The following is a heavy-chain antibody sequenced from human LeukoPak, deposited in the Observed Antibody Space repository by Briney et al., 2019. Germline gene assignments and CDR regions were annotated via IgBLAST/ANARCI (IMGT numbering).Heavy chain of an antibody. D-gene: IGHD5-12*01. CDR3: AAQYSGYVRLDY. CDR1: GGSFSDYY. CDR2: ISHSGST. Sequence: SETLSLTCAVYGGSFSDYYWSWNRQPPGKGLEWIGEISHSGSTNYNPSLKSRVTMSVDTSKNQFSLKLTSVTAADTAVYYCAAQYSGYVRLDYWGQGTLVTVSS. J-gene: IGHJ4*02. V-gene: IGHV4-34*01.